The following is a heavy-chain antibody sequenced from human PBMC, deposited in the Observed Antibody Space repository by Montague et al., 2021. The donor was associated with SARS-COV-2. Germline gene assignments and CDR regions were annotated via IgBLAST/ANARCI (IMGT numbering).Heavy chain of an antibody. V-gene: IGHV4-4*07. CDR2: IYAKGNL. Sequence: SETLSLTCSVSGDSITPYGDSIGGYFWSWIRQPAGKGLEWIGRIYAKGNLDYNPSPNNRATMSMDTSKQEFSLRLISVTAADTAVYYCARDAYYFGPGQENYGAFDPWGQGILVTVSS. CDR3: ARDAYYFGPGQENYGAFDP. J-gene: IGHJ5*02. CDR1: GDSITPYGDSIGGYF. D-gene: IGHD2/OR15-2a*01.